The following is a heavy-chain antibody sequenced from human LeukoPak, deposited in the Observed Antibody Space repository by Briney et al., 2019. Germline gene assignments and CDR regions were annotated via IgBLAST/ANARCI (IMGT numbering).Heavy chain of an antibody. Sequence: SETLSLTCTVSGGSISSSSYYWGWIRQPPGKGLEWIGSIYYSGSTYYNPSLKSRVTISVDTSKNQFSLKLRSVTAADTAVYYCARDPYSSSSFDAFDIWGPGTMVTVSS. V-gene: IGHV4-39*02. J-gene: IGHJ3*02. CDR3: ARDPYSSSSFDAFDI. CDR1: GGSISSSSYY. CDR2: IYYSGST. D-gene: IGHD6-6*01.